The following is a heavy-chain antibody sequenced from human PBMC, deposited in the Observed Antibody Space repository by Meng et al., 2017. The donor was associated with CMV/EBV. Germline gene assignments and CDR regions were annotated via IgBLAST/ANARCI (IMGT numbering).Heavy chain of an antibody. CDR1: GGACSGYY. V-gene: IGHV4-34*01. CDR2: INHSGST. CDR3: ASLRTIFGVVPSNDY. J-gene: IGHJ4*02. D-gene: IGHD3-3*01. Sequence: GYGGACSGYYWSWIRQHPGKGLEWIGEINHSGSTNYNPSLKSRVTISVDTSKNQFSLKLSSVTAADTAVYYCASLRTIFGVVPSNDYWGQGTLVTVSS.